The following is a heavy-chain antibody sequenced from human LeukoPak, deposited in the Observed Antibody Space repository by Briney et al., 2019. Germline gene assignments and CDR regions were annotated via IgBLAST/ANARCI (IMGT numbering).Heavy chain of an antibody. CDR1: GFTFSSYW. Sequence: GGSLRLSCAASGFTFSSYWMSWVRQAPGKGLEWVANIKQDGSEKYYVDSVKGRFAISRDNAKNSLFLQMNSLRAEDTAVYYCASHSSGYYTWGQGTLVTVSS. CDR3: ASHSSGYYT. D-gene: IGHD3-22*01. J-gene: IGHJ5*02. CDR2: IKQDGSEK. V-gene: IGHV3-7*01.